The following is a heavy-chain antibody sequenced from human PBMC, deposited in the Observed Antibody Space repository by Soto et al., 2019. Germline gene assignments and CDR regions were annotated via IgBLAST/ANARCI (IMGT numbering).Heavy chain of an antibody. CDR2: ISGIRDYI. D-gene: IGHD3-22*01. CDR1: GFTFSYYA. CDR3: EREGVHNYNEYYFDY. J-gene: IGHJ4*02. V-gene: IGHV3-21*06. Sequence: PGGSLRLSCAASGFTFSYYALHWVRRAPGKGLEWVSSISGIRDYIRYADSVKGRFTISRDNAKTSLYLQMNSLTAEDTAVYYCEREGVHNYNEYYFDYWGQGTLVTVSS.